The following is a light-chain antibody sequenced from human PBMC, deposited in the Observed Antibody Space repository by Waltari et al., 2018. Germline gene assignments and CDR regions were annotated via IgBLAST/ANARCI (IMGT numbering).Light chain of an antibody. CDR2: GAS. Sequence: EIVLTQSPGILYLSPGERATLSCRASQSVSRTLAWYQQRPGQAPRLLIYGASSRATGIPDRFSGGGSGTDFSLTISRLEPEDFAVYYCQHYVRLPATFGQGTKVEIK. V-gene: IGKV3-20*01. J-gene: IGKJ1*01. CDR3: QHYVRLPAT. CDR1: QSVSRT.